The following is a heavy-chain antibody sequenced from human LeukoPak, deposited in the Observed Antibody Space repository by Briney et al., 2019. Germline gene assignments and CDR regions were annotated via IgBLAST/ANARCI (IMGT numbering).Heavy chain of an antibody. J-gene: IGHJ4*02. CDR2: ISSSSNYI. V-gene: IGHV3-21*01. D-gene: IGHD6-6*01. CDR3: ARTRGYSSSPIRTPCFDY. Sequence: GGSLRLSCAVSGFTFSTYTMNWVRQAPGKGLEWVSSISSSSNYIYYADSVRGRFTISRDNAKNSLYLQMNSLRAEDTAVYYCARTRGYSSSPIRTPCFDYWGQGTLVTVSS. CDR1: GFTFSTYT.